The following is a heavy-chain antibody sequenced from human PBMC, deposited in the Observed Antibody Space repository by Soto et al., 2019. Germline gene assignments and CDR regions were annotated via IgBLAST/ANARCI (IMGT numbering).Heavy chain of an antibody. CDR1: GFTFSSHG. J-gene: IGHJ3*02. Sequence: QVQLVESGGGVVQPGRSLRLSCAASGFTFSSHGTHWVRQAPGKGLEWVASISSDGRDTFHGDSVKGRFIISRDNSKNTLYLQMNNLRAEDTAVYYCAKPFRAYYYDRTGWAAFHIWGQGTMVTVSS. CDR3: AKPFRAYYYDRTGWAAFHI. V-gene: IGHV3-30*18. D-gene: IGHD3-22*01. CDR2: ISSDGRDT.